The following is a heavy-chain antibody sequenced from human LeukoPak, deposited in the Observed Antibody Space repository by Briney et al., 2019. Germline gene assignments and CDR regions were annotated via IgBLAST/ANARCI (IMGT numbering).Heavy chain of an antibody. J-gene: IGHJ4*02. CDR3: ARNDIGTGQYFDF. Sequence: GGSLRLSCTASGFTVSANYITWVRQAPGKGLEWVSVMFSGGATYYADSVKGRFTISRDNSKNTVYLPMNSLSAEDTAVYYCARNDIGTGQYFDFWGQGTLVTVSS. V-gene: IGHV3-53*01. CDR1: GFTVSANY. CDR2: MFSGGAT. D-gene: IGHD3-9*01.